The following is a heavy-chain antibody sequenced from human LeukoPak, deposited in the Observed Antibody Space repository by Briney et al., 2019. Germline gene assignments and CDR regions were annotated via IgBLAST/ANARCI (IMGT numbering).Heavy chain of an antibody. Sequence: PGGSLRLSCAASGFTFSGYAMHWVRQAPGKGLEYVSAISSNGGSTYYANSVKGRFTISRDNSKNTLSLQLGSLRAEDMAVYYCARSNWNDRYFDYWGQGTLVTVSS. D-gene: IGHD1-20*01. CDR3: ARSNWNDRYFDY. J-gene: IGHJ4*02. V-gene: IGHV3-64*01. CDR1: GFTFSGYA. CDR2: ISSNGGST.